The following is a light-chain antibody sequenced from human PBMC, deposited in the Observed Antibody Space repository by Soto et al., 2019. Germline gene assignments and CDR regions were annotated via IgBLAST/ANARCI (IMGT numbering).Light chain of an antibody. CDR3: SSYAGSYTWV. V-gene: IGLV2-11*01. J-gene: IGLJ3*02. Sequence: QSALTQPRSVSGSPGQSVTISCTGTSSDVGGYNYVSWYQQHPGKAPKLMIYYVSKRPSGVPDRLSGSKSGNTPSLTISGLQAEDEADYYCSSYAGSYTWVFGGGTKLTVL. CDR2: YVS. CDR1: SSDVGGYNY.